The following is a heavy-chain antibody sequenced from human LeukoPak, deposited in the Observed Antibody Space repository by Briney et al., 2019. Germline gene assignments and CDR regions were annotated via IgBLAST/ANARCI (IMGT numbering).Heavy chain of an antibody. CDR1: GFTFSSYA. CDR3: ARTYYDSSGPFDY. CDR2: ISSSGSTI. D-gene: IGHD3-22*01. Sequence: GGSLRLSCAASGFTFSSYAINWVRQAPGKGLEWVSYISSSGSTIYYADSVKGRFTISRDNAKNSLYLQMNSLRAEDTAVYYCARTYYDSSGPFDYWGQGTLVTVSS. J-gene: IGHJ4*02. V-gene: IGHV3-48*04.